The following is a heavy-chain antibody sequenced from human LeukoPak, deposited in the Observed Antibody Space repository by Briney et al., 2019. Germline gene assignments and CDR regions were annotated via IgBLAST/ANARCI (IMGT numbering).Heavy chain of an antibody. Sequence: GGSLSLSCAASGFTFSSFSLHWVRQAPGKGLEWVAFIWYDGSNKYYADSVKGRFTISRDNSKNPLYLQMNSLRAEDTAVFYCARDGGRYGSGGFDDWGQGTRVTVSS. CDR3: ARDGGRYGSGGFDD. J-gene: IGHJ4*02. CDR2: IWYDGSNK. V-gene: IGHV3-33*01. CDR1: GFTFSSFS. D-gene: IGHD3-10*01.